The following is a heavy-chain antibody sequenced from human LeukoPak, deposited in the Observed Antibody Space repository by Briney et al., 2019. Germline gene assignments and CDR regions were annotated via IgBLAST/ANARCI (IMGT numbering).Heavy chain of an antibody. CDR1: GGSISSYY. Sequence: SETLSLTCTVSGGSISSYYWSWIRQPPGKGLEWIGYIYYSGSTNYNPSLKSRVTISVDTSKNQFSLKLSSVTAADTAVYYCARVSLNDFWSGFYFDYWGQGTLVTVSS. CDR2: IYYSGST. V-gene: IGHV4-59*01. J-gene: IGHJ4*02. CDR3: ARVSLNDFWSGFYFDY. D-gene: IGHD3-3*01.